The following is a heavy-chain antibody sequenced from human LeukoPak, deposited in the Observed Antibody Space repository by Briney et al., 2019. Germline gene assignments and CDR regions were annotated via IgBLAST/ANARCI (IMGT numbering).Heavy chain of an antibody. CDR1: GYSISSGYY. D-gene: IGHD6-19*01. V-gene: IGHV4-38-2*02. Sequence: SETLPLTCTVSGYSISSGYYWGWIRQPPGKGLEWIGSIYHSGSTYYNPSLKSPVTISVDTSKNQFSLKLSSVTAADTAVYYCASRSGWPYWYFDLWGRGTLVTVSS. CDR2: IYHSGST. CDR3: ASRSGWPYWYFDL. J-gene: IGHJ2*01.